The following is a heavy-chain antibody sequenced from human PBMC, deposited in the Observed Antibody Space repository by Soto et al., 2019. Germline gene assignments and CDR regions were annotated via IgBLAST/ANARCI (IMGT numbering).Heavy chain of an antibody. D-gene: IGHD3-22*01. J-gene: IGHJ3*02. CDR3: AKDRMIVDPLGFDI. CDR1: GFTFRNYG. CDR2: ISNTGDVT. Sequence: VLLLESGGGVVQPGGSLRLSCAVSGFTFRNYGMSWVRQTPGKGLEWVPSISNTGDVTYYADSVKGRFTISRDNSKNALNLQMYSLRAEDTAVYYCAKDRMIVDPLGFDIWGQGTLVTVSS. V-gene: IGHV3-23*01.